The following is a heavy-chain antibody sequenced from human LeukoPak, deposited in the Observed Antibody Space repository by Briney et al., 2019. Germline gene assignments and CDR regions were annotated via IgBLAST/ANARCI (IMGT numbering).Heavy chain of an antibody. CDR2: ISSSSSYI. CDR1: GFTFSSYA. J-gene: IGHJ4*02. V-gene: IGHV3-21*01. D-gene: IGHD5-12*01. Sequence: PGGSLRLSCAASGFTFSSYAMSWVRQAPGKGLEWVSSISSSSSYIYYADSVKGRFTISRDNAKNSLYLQMNSLRAEDTAVYYCARDLVDIVATCWGQGTLVTVSS. CDR3: ARDLVDIVATC.